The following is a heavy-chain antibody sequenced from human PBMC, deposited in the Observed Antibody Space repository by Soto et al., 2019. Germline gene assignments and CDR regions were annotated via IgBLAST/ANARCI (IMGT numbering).Heavy chain of an antibody. CDR1: GYTLTELS. J-gene: IGHJ4*02. CDR2: FDPEDGET. Sequence: ASVKVSCKVSGYTLTELSMHWVRQAHGKGLEWMGGFDPEDGETIYAQKFQGRVTMTEDTSTDTAYMELSSLRSEDTAVYFFATDLADSSSGWYGPCWGQGTLVTVSS. D-gene: IGHD6-19*01. V-gene: IGHV1-24*01. CDR3: ATDLADSSSGWYGPC.